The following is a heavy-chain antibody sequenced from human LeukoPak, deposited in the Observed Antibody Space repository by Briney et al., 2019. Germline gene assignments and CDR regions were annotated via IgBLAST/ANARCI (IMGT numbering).Heavy chain of an antibody. CDR2: IYYSGST. CDR3: ARDSGDWFDP. D-gene: IGHD2-21*01. J-gene: IGHJ5*02. CDR1: GGSVSSGSYY. Sequence: SETLSLTCTVSGGSVSSGSYYWSWIRQPPGKGLEWIGYIYYSGSTNYNPSLKSRVTISVDTSKNQFSLKLSSVTAADTAVYYCARDSGDWFDPWSQGTLVTVSS. V-gene: IGHV4-61*01.